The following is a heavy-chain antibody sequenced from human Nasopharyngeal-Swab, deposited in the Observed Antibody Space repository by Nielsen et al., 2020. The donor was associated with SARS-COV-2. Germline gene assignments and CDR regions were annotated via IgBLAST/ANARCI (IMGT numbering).Heavy chain of an antibody. J-gene: IGHJ6*03. CDR1: GGSISSGTYY. CDR3: ARPLNYYYYMGV. CDR2: IHYSGTT. Sequence: SETLSLTCTVSGGSISSGTYYWAWIRQPPGKGLEWIGSIHYSGTTYYNPSLTGRVTISVGTSKNQFSLNLNSVTAPDTAVYYCARPLNYYYYMGVWGKGTTVTVSS. V-gene: IGHV4-39*01.